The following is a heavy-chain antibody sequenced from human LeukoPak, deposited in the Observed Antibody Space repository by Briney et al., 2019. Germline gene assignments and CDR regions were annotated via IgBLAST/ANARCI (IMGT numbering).Heavy chain of an antibody. V-gene: IGHV3-7*01. CDR3: AREKSDYYYYYGMDV. J-gene: IGHJ6*02. CDR2: IKQDGSEK. Sequence: GGSLRLSCAASGFTFSSYWMGWVRQAPGKGLEWVANIKQDGSEKYYEDSVKGRFTISRDNAKNSLYLQMNSLRAEDTAVYYCAREKSDYYYYYGMDVWGQGTTVTVSS. CDR1: GFTFSSYW.